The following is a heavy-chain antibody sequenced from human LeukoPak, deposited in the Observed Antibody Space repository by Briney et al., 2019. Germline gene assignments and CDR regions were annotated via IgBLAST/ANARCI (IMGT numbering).Heavy chain of an antibody. Sequence: GGSLRLSCAASGFTFSAYTMNWVRKAPGKGLEWVSDISSSSTTIYYADSVKGRFTISRDNVKNSPYLQMNSLRAEDTAVYYCARDSSSWRRFDYWGQGTLVTVSS. D-gene: IGHD6-13*01. J-gene: IGHJ4*02. CDR1: GFTFSAYT. V-gene: IGHV3-48*01. CDR2: ISSSSTTI. CDR3: ARDSSSWRRFDY.